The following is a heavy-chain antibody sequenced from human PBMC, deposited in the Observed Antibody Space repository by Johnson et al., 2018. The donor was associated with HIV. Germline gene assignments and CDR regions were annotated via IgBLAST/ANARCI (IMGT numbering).Heavy chain of an antibody. Sequence: VQLVESVGGLVQPGRSLRLSCAASGFTFDDYAMHWVRQAPGKGLEWVSGISWNSGSIGYADSVKGRFTISRDNAKNSLYLQMNSLRAEDTALDYCAKGRRGAIFGVARSAFDIWGQGTMVTVSS. CDR2: ISWNSGSI. CDR3: AKGRRGAIFGVARSAFDI. V-gene: IGHV3-9*01. J-gene: IGHJ3*02. CDR1: GFTFDDYA. D-gene: IGHD3-3*01.